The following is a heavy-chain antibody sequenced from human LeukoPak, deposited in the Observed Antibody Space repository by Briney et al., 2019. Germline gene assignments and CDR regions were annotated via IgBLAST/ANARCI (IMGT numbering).Heavy chain of an antibody. CDR2: ISGSGGST. V-gene: IGHV3-23*01. J-gene: IGHJ6*03. Sequence: PGGSLRLSCAASGFTFSSYAMSWVRQAPGKGLERVSAISGSGGSTYYADSVKGRFTISRDNSKNTLYLQMNSLRAEDTAVYYCAKEEQQLVHYYYYYMDVWGKGTTVTVSS. D-gene: IGHD6-13*01. CDR1: GFTFSSYA. CDR3: AKEEQQLVHYYYYYMDV.